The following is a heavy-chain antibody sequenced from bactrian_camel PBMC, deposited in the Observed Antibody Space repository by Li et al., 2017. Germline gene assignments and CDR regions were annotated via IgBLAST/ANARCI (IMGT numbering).Heavy chain of an antibody. CDR1: GLTSAPYA. V-gene: IGHV3S55*01. D-gene: IGHD4*01. CDR3: AAGDVEVDSDYTDERSFGN. CDR2: LDSDGRI. J-gene: IGHJ6*01. Sequence: VQLVESGGGSVQAGGSPRLSCAASGLTSAPYAMAWFRQASGKEREWVGSLDSDGRINYADSVKGRFIISRDKPKNMLYLQMNDLKPDDTGMYYCAAGDVEVDSDYTDERSFGNWRQGTQVTVS.